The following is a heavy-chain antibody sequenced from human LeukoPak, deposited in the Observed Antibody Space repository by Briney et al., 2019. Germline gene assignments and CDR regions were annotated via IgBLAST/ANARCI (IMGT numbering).Heavy chain of an antibody. CDR2: ISYDGSNK. J-gene: IGHJ4*02. CDR1: GFTFSSYG. V-gene: IGHV3-30*03. D-gene: IGHD1-26*01. CDR3: ARLVGGRDDY. Sequence: QSGGSLRLSCAASGFTFSSYGMHWVRQAPGKGLEWVAVISYDGSNKYYADSVKDRFTISRDNAKNSLYLQMNSLRAEDTAVYYCARLVGGRDDYWGQGTLVTVSS.